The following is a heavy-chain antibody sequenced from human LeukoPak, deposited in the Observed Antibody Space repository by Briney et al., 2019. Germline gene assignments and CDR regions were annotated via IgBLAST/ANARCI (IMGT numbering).Heavy chain of an antibody. CDR2: ISGTGGTT. V-gene: IGHV3-23*01. J-gene: IGHJ4*02. D-gene: IGHD2-15*01. CDR3: AKEVAALDY. Sequence: GGSLRLSCAASGFTFSNYGMNWVRQAPGKGLEWVSRISGTGGTTFYADSVKGRFTISRDNSKNTLYLQMNSLGAEDTAVYYCAKEVAALDYWGQGTLVTVSS. CDR1: GFTFSNYG.